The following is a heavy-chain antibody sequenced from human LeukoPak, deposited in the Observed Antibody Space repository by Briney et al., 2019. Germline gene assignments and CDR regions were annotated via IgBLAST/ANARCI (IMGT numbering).Heavy chain of an antibody. Sequence: ASVKVSCKASRYTFTSYGISWVRQAPGQGLEWMGWISAYNGNTNYAQKLQGRVTMTTDTSTSTAYMELRSLRSDDPAVYYCARAGISYDIVVVPALINLDYWGQGTLVTVSS. CDR1: RYTFTSYG. V-gene: IGHV1-18*01. CDR3: ARAGISYDIVVVPALINLDY. CDR2: ISAYNGNT. J-gene: IGHJ4*02. D-gene: IGHD2-2*01.